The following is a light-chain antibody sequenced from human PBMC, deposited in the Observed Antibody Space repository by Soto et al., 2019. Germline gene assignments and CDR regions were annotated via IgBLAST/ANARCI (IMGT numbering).Light chain of an antibody. V-gene: IGKV1-5*03. CDR2: EAS. Sequence: DIQMTQSPSILSASVGDRVTITCRASQRISTWLAWYQQKPGKAPMLLIFEASTLESWVPSRFSGSGSGTQFTLTISGLLPDDFSTYSCQQYNTSPWTFGQGTKVEIK. J-gene: IGKJ1*01. CDR1: QRISTW. CDR3: QQYNTSPWT.